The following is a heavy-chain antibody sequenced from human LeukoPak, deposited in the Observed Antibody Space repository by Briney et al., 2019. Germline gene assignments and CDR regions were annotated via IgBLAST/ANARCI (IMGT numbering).Heavy chain of an antibody. CDR3: ARELLPAGAFDI. J-gene: IGHJ3*02. CDR2: IYYSGST. V-gene: IGHV4-31*03. Sequence: SQTLSLTCTVSGGSISSGGYLWTWIRQHPGKGLEWIGYIYYSGSTYYNPSLKSRVTISVDTSKNQFSLKLSSVTAADTAVYYCARELLPAGAFDIWGQGTMVTVSS. CDR1: GGSISSGGYL.